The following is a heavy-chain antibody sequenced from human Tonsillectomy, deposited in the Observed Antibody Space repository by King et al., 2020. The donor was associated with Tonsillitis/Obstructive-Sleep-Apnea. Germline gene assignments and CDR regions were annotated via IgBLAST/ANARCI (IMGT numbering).Heavy chain of an antibody. CDR2: ISSNSSTI. J-gene: IGHJ4*02. Sequence: VQLVESGGGLVQPGGSLRLSCAASGFTFSSYCMNWVRQAPGKGLEWVSYISSNSSTIYYADSVKGRFTISSDNAKNSLYLQMNSLRDEDTALYYCARAGVDDFWSGYYNYFDYWGQGTLVTVSS. V-gene: IGHV3-48*02. D-gene: IGHD3-3*01. CDR1: GFTFSSYC. CDR3: ARAGVDDFWSGYYNYFDY.